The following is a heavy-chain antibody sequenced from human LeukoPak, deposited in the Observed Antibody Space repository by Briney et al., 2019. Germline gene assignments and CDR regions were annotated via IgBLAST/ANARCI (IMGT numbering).Heavy chain of an antibody. Sequence: GPSVKVSCKASGGTFSSYAISWVRQAPGQGLEWMGGIIPIFGTANYAQKFQGRVTITTDESTSTAYMELSSLGSEDTAVYYCARNRQWLVDYYYMDVWGKGTTVTVSS. D-gene: IGHD6-19*01. CDR1: GGTFSSYA. CDR2: IIPIFGTA. CDR3: ARNRQWLVDYYYMDV. J-gene: IGHJ6*03. V-gene: IGHV1-69*05.